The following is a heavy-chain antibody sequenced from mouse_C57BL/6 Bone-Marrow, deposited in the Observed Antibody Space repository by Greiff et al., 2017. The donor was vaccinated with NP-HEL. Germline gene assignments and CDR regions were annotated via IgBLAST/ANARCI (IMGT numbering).Heavy chain of an antibody. CDR3: ARWGFYGGYWYFDV. Sequence: VQLQQSGAELVRPGTSVKVSCKASGYAFTNYLIEWVKQRPGQGLEWIGVINPGSGGTNYNEKFKGKATLPADKSSSTAYMQLSSLTSEDSAVYFCARWGFYGGYWYFDVWGTGTTVTVSS. V-gene: IGHV1-54*01. CDR2: INPGSGGT. D-gene: IGHD1-1*01. CDR1: GYAFTNYL. J-gene: IGHJ1*03.